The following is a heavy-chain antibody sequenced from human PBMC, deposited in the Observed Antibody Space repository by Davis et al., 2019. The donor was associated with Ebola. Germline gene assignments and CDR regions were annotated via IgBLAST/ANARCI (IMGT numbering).Heavy chain of an antibody. J-gene: IGHJ6*02. CDR1: GFSVSANY. CDR3: ARAVQGVAATVPYYFYGMDV. Sequence: GESLKIFCAASGFSVSANYMNWVRQAPGKGLEWVSVIYSGGTTYYADSVKGRFTISRDNSKNTLSLQMNSLRAEDTAVYHCARAVQGVAATVPYYFYGMDVWGQGTTVTVSS. D-gene: IGHD6-25*01. V-gene: IGHV3-53*01. CDR2: IYSGGTT.